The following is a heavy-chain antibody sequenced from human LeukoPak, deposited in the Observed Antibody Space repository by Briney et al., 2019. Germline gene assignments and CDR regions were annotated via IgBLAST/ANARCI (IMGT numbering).Heavy chain of an antibody. CDR3: ARDRGGAYDFWSGYYTGYFDY. CDR2: ISSSSSTI. CDR1: GFTFSSYN. V-gene: IGHV3-48*01. J-gene: IGHJ4*02. D-gene: IGHD3-3*01. Sequence: PGGSLRLSCAASGFTFSSYNMNWVRQAPGKGLEWVSYISSSSSTIYYADSVKGRFTISRDKAKNSLYLQMNSLRAEDTAVYYCARDRGGAYDFWSGYYTGYFDYWGQGTLVTVSS.